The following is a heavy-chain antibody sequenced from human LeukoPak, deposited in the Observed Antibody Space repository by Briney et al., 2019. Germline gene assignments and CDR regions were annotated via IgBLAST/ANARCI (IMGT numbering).Heavy chain of an antibody. V-gene: IGHV4-59*12. CDR1: GGSISSYY. CDR2: IYYSGST. Sequence: SETLSLTCTVSGGSISSYYWSWIRQPPGKGLEWIGYIYYSGSTNYNPSLKSRVTISVDTSKNQFSLKPSSVTAADTAVYYCARSAGIRRIAARLSYYFDYWGQGTLVTVSS. D-gene: IGHD6-6*01. CDR3: ARSAGIRRIAARLSYYFDY. J-gene: IGHJ4*02.